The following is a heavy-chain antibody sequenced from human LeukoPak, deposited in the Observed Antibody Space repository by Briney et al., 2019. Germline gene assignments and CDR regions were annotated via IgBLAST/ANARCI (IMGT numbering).Heavy chain of an antibody. V-gene: IGHV4-34*01. Sequence: SETLSLTCAVHGGSFSGYYWSWIRQPPGKGLEWIGEINHSGSTNYNPSLKSRVTISVDASKNLFALKLSSVTAADTAVYYCARDRYCSGGSCYLGWSDPWGQGTLVTASS. CDR3: ARDRYCSGGSCYLGWSDP. CDR1: GGSFSGYY. D-gene: IGHD2-15*01. CDR2: INHSGST. J-gene: IGHJ5*02.